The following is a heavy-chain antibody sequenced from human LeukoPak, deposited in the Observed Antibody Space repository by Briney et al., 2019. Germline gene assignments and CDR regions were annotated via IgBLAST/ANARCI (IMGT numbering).Heavy chain of an antibody. V-gene: IGHV3-30*04. CDR1: GFTFSPYA. CDR3: TRNTGSHVGPGDS. J-gene: IGHJ4*02. D-gene: IGHD1-26*01. CDR2: IRSDATTT. Sequence: PGMSLRLSCAASGFTFSPYAMHWVRLAPGKGLEWVAVIRSDATTTQYADSVKGRFTISRDNYQNTVSLHMDSLRPEDTAVYYCTRNTGSHVGPGDSWGQGTLVTVSS.